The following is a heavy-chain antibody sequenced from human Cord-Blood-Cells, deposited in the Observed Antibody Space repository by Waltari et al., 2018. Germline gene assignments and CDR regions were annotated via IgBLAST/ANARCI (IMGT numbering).Heavy chain of an antibody. CDR3: ARGGAAYYFDY. CDR2: IIPILGIA. V-gene: IGHV1-69*09. J-gene: IGHJ4*02. D-gene: IGHD6-13*01. Sequence: QVQLVQSGAAVKKPGSSVKVSCKAAGGHFRSYAITWVRQAPGQGLEWMGRIIPILGIANYAQKFQGRVTITADKSTSTAYMELSSLRSEDTAVYYCARGGAAYYFDYWGQGTLVTVSS. CDR1: GGHFRSYA.